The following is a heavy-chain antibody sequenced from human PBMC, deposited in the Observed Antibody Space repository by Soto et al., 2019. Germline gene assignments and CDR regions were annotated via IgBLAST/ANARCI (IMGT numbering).Heavy chain of an antibody. CDR2: ITATNGNT. Sequence: GGSLRLSCVASGFTFKAYAMGWVRQAPGKGLEWVSSITATNGNTYYAGSVRGRFTISRDNSRNSLFLQMNGPRPEDSALYYCAKDEGTSSTVFDYWGQGTLVTVSS. CDR1: GFTFKAYA. J-gene: IGHJ4*02. V-gene: IGHV3-23*01. CDR3: AKDEGTSSTVFDY. D-gene: IGHD4-4*01.